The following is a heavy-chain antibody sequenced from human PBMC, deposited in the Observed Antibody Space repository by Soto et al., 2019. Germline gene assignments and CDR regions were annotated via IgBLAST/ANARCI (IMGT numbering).Heavy chain of an antibody. CDR1: GFTFDDYA. CDR2: ISWNSCSI. CDR3: AKEGDFWSGYPPSYYFDY. V-gene: IGHV3-9*01. Sequence: EVQLVESGGGLVQPGRSLRLSCAASGFTFDDYAMHWVRQAPGKGLEWVSGISWNSCSIGYADSVKGRFTISRDNAKNSLYLRMNSLRAEDTALYYCAKEGDFWSGYPPSYYFDYWGQGTLVTVSS. D-gene: IGHD3-3*01. J-gene: IGHJ4*02.